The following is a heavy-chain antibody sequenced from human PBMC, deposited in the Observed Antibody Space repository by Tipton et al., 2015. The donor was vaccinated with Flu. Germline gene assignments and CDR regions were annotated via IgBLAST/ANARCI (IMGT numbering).Heavy chain of an antibody. CDR2: INWNSGTR. CDR3: AKAVDGTVTAPFQH. D-gene: IGHD2-21*02. V-gene: IGHV3-9*01. J-gene: IGHJ1*01. Sequence: SPRLSCAASGFTFDDYAMHWVRQAPGKGLEWVSSINWNSGTRHYADSVTGRFTVSRDNAKSSLYLQMNSLRSEDTALYYCAKAVDGTVTAPFQHWGQGALVTVSS. CDR1: GFTFDDYA.